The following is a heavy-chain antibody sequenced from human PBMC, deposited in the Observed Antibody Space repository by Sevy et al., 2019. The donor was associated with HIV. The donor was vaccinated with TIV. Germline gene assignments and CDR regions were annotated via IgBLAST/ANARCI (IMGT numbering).Heavy chain of an antibody. CDR3: AKGGSTSGYYLNYFAY. CDR2: VSGGGDTT. V-gene: IGHV3-23*01. D-gene: IGHD3-22*01. CDR1: GFTFNNYA. Sequence: GGSLRLSCAASGFTFNNYAMTWVRQAPGKGLEWVSAVSGGGDTTYYADSVKGRYPISRDNSKNTRYLQMNSLRAEDTAVYYCAKGGSTSGYYLNYFAYWGQGTLVTVSS. J-gene: IGHJ4*02.